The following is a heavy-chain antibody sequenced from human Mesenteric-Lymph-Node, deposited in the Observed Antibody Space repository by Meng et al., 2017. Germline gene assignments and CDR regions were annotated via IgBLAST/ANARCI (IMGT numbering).Heavy chain of an antibody. Sequence: LKDACPTLVKPTQTLTLTCTFSGLSLSTSGVGVGWIRQPPGKALEWLALIYWDDDKRYSPSLKSRLTITKDTSKNQVVLTMTNMDPVDTATYYCAHWESNVLPGDWGQGTLVTVSS. CDR3: AHWESNVLPGD. J-gene: IGHJ4*02. CDR1: GLSLSTSGVG. V-gene: IGHV2-5*02. D-gene: IGHD1-26*01. CDR2: IYWDDDK.